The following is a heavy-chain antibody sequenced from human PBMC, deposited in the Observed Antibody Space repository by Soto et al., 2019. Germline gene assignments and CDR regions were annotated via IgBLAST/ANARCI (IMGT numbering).Heavy chain of an antibody. Sequence: GASVKVSCKASGYTFTSYGISWVRQAPGQGFEWMGWISAYNGNTNYAQKLQGRVTMTTDTSTSTAYMELRSLRSDDTAVYYCARVRGYYDSSGYYPNDYWGQGTLVTVSS. CDR2: ISAYNGNT. D-gene: IGHD3-22*01. V-gene: IGHV1-18*01. CDR3: ARVRGYYDSSGYYPNDY. CDR1: GYTFTSYG. J-gene: IGHJ4*02.